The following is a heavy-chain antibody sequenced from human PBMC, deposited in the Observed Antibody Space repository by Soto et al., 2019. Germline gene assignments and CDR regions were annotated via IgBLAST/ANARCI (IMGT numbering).Heavy chain of an antibody. CDR2: FNPNGGST. CDR1: GYTFNSYY. Sequence: ASVKVSCKASGYTFNSYYIHWVRQAPGQGLEWMGIFNPNGGSTNYAQNLQGRVTLTRDTSTSTVYMELSSLRSEDTAIYYCARGGYDWYFDLWGRGTLVTVSS. J-gene: IGHJ2*01. CDR3: ARGGYDWYFDL. D-gene: IGHD1-1*01. V-gene: IGHV1-46*02.